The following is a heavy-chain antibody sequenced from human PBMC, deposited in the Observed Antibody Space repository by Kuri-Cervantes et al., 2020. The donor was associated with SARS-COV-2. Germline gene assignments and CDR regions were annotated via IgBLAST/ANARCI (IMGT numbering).Heavy chain of an antibody. J-gene: IGHJ4*02. CDR1: GGSISSHY. CDR3: ARVGLYSGYDLGDY. V-gene: IGHV4-4*07. D-gene: IGHD5-12*01. Sequence: SETLSLTCTVSGGSISSHYWSWIRQPAGKGLEWIGRIYTSGSTYYNPSLKSRVTISVDTSKNQFSLKLSSVTAADTAVYYCARVGLYSGYDLGDYWGQGTLVTVSS. CDR2: IYTSGST.